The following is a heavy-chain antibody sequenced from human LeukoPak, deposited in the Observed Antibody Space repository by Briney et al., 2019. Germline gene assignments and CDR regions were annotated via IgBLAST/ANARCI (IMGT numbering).Heavy chain of an antibody. CDR1: GFTFSSYG. Sequence: GGSLRLSCAASGFTFSSYGMHWVRQGPGKGLEWVAVISPDGSGKYYADSVKGRFTIPRDNSMNTLFLQMNSLRGEDTAVYYCAKERGAFSSYDYWGQGTLVTVSS. D-gene: IGHD3-10*01. CDR3: AKERGAFSSYDY. CDR2: ISPDGSGK. J-gene: IGHJ4*02. V-gene: IGHV3-30*18.